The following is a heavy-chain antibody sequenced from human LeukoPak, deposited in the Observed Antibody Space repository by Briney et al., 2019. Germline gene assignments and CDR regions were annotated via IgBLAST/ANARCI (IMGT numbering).Heavy chain of an antibody. CDR2: IWYDGSNK. CDR3: TRALYNTGWYPDYFDS. V-gene: IGHV3-33*01. CDR1: GFTFSSYG. Sequence: GGSLRLSCAASGFTFSSYGMHWVRQAPGKGLEWVAVIWYDGSNKYYADSVKGRFTISRDNSKNSLFLQMSSLRAEDTAIYYCTRALYNTGWYPDYFDSWGQGTLVTVSS. J-gene: IGHJ4*02. D-gene: IGHD6-19*01.